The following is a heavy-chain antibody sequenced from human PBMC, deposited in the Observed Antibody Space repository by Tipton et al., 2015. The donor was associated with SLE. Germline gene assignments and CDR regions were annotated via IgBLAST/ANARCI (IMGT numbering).Heavy chain of an antibody. Sequence: GLVKPSETLSLTCTVSGGSISSSSYYWGWIRQPPGKGLEWIGYIHFTGSTNYNPSLKSRATISVDTSKNQFSLKLSSVTAADTALYYCARGRQSRYFDLWGRGTLVTVSS. J-gene: IGHJ2*01. V-gene: IGHV4-61*05. CDR3: ARGRQSRYFDL. CDR2: IHFTGST. CDR1: GGSISSSSYY.